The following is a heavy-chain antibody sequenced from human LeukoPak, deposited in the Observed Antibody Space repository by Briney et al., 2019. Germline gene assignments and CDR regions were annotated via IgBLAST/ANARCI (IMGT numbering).Heavy chain of an antibody. J-gene: IGHJ6*02. V-gene: IGHV1-2*02. D-gene: IGHD4-17*01. Sequence: GASVKVSCKASGYTFTGYYMHWVRQAPGQGLEWMGWINPNSGGTNYAQKFQGRVTMTRDTSISTAYMELSRLRSDDTAVYYCARINYGDYRYGMDVWGQGTTVTVSS. CDR3: ARINYGDYRYGMDV. CDR1: GYTFTGYY. CDR2: INPNSGGT.